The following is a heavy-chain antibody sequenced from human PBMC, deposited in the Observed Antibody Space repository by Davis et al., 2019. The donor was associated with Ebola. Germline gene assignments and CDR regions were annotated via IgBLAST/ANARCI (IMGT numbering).Heavy chain of an antibody. D-gene: IGHD3-3*01. V-gene: IGHV4-34*01. CDR3: ARGDRFLEWLLRGYYGMDV. J-gene: IGHJ6*02. Sequence: MPSETLSLTCTISGGSISNYYWTWIRQPPGKGLEWIGEINHSGSTNYNPSLKSRVTISVDTSKNQFSLKLSSVTAADTAVYYCARGDRFLEWLLRGYYGMDVWGQGTTVTVSS. CDR1: GGSISNYY. CDR2: INHSGST.